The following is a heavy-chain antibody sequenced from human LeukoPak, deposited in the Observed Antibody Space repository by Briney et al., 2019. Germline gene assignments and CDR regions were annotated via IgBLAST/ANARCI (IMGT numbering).Heavy chain of an antibody. J-gene: IGHJ3*01. V-gene: IGHV3-9*01. CDR2: ISWNSGSI. Sequence: GGSLRLSCAASGFTFSSYGVTWVRQAPGKGLEWVSGISWNSGSIGYADSVKGRFTISRDNAKNSLYLQMNSLRAEDTALYYCAKAERGYYYDSSGYSGWGQGTMVTVSS. D-gene: IGHD3-22*01. CDR1: GFTFSSYG. CDR3: AKAERGYYYDSSGYSG.